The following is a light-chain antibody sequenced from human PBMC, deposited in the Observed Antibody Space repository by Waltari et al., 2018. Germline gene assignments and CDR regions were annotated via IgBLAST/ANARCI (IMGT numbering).Light chain of an antibody. J-gene: IGLJ3*02. CDR3: CSYAGSRDFWV. CDR1: SSDVGGYDL. Sequence: QTDLTQPASVSGSPGQSITISCTGTSSDVGGYDLFPWYQQHPGKAPKLIIYEVSERPSGLSNRFSGSKSGNTASLTISGLQAEDEAAYYCCSYAGSRDFWVFGGGTKLTVL. CDR2: EVS. V-gene: IGLV2-23*02.